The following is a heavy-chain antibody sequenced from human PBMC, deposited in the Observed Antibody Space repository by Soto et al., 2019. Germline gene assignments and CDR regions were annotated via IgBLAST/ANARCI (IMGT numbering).Heavy chain of an antibody. CDR1: GFTFSGSA. J-gene: IGHJ3*02. V-gene: IGHV3-73*01. Sequence: GGSLRLSCAASGFTFSGSAMHWVRQASGKGLEWVGRIRSKANSYATAYAASVKGRFTISRDDSKNTAYLQMNSLKTEDTAVYYCTHGYGDYVDAFDIWGQGTMVTVSS. CDR3: THGYGDYVDAFDI. D-gene: IGHD4-17*01. CDR2: IRSKANSYAT.